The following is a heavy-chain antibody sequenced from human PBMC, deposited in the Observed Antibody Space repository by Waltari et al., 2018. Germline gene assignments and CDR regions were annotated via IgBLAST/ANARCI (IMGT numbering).Heavy chain of an antibody. V-gene: IGHV3-15*01. CDR2: ITSKSDGATT. CDR1: GFRFTPAW. Sequence: EVQMVESGGGSMKHGDSLRLPCVASGFRFTPAWLTWVRQAPGKGLEWVGRITSKSDGATTDYAAPVKGRFSISREDSQNMVFLQMNSLRTEDTAVYFCTTLDAPWGGWGHGTLVTVSS. J-gene: IGHJ4*01. CDR3: TTLDAPWGG. D-gene: IGHD7-27*01.